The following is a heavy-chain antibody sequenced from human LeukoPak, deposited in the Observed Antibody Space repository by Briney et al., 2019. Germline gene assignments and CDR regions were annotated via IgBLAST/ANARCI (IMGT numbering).Heavy chain of an antibody. Sequence: GGSLRLSCAVSGFTFRTYAMSWVRQAPGKGLEWVSAIRGSGGSTFYADSVKGRFTISRDNSKNTLYLQMNSLRAEDTAVYFWAKELNNLGFDYWGQGTLVTVSS. CDR1: GFTFRTYA. CDR2: IRGSGGST. V-gene: IGHV3-23*01. J-gene: IGHJ4*02. D-gene: IGHD1-14*01. CDR3: AKELNNLGFDY.